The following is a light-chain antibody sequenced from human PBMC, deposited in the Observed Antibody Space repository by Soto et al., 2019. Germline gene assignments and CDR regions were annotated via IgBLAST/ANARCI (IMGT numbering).Light chain of an antibody. V-gene: IGLV2-14*03. CDR3: SSYTSTTSYV. CDR2: DVY. J-gene: IGLJ1*01. CDR1: SSDIGSSDH. Sequence: QSALTQPASVSDSPGQSITISCIGTSSDIGSSDHVSWHRQHPGRAPKLIIYDVYNRPSGVSHRFSGSKTGNTASLIISGLQAEDEADYYCSSYTSTTSYVFGSGTKVTVL.